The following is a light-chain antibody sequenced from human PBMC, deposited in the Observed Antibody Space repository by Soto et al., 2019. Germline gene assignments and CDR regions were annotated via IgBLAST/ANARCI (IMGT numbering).Light chain of an antibody. J-gene: IGKJ1*01. Sequence: EIVLTHSPGTLSLSPLERARLSFRSSQSVSSSYLAWYQQKPGQAPRLLIYGASSRATGIPDRFSGSGSGTDFTLTISRLEPEDFAVYYCQQYGSSPWTFGQGTKVDIK. CDR1: QSVSSSY. CDR3: QQYGSSPWT. CDR2: GAS. V-gene: IGKV3-20*01.